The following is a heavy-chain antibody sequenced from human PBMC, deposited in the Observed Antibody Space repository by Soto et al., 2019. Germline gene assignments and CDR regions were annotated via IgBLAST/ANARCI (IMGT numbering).Heavy chain of an antibody. CDR1: GFTFSSYA. Sequence: QVQLVESGGGVVQPGRSLRLSCAASGFTFSSYAMHWVRQAPGKGLEWVAVISYDGSNKYYADSVKGRFTISRDNSKNTLYLQMNRLRAEDTAVYYCARDQGGSAWYSTNYYGMDVWGEGTTVTVSS. CDR2: ISYDGSNK. CDR3: ARDQGGSAWYSTNYYGMDV. V-gene: IGHV3-30-3*01. J-gene: IGHJ6*04. D-gene: IGHD6-19*01.